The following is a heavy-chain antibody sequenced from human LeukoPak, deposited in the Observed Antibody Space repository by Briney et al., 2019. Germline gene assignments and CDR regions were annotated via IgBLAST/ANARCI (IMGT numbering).Heavy chain of an antibody. CDR2: ISAYNGNT. CDR1: GYTFTSYG. J-gene: IGHJ3*02. V-gene: IGHV1-18*01. Sequence: WASVKVSCKASGYTFTSYGISWVRQAPGQGVEWMGWISAYNGNTNYAQKLQGRVTMTTDTSTSTAYMELRSLRSDDTAVYYCARDPTTLYYYDSSGYLRAFDIWGQGTMVTVSS. D-gene: IGHD3-22*01. CDR3: ARDPTTLYYYDSSGYLRAFDI.